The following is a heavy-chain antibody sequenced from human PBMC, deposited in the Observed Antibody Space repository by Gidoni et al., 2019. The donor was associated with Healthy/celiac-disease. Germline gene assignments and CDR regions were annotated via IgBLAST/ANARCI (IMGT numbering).Heavy chain of an antibody. CDR3: AREGHYYDSSGYYPTDY. V-gene: IGHV3-30-3*01. Sequence: QVQLVESGGGVVQPGRSLRLSCAASGFTFSRYAMHWVRQAPGKGVEWVAVISYDGSNKYYADSVKGRFTISRDNSKNTLYLQMNSLRAEDTAVYYCAREGHYYDSSGYYPTDYWGQGTLVTVSS. CDR2: ISYDGSNK. D-gene: IGHD3-22*01. CDR1: GFTFSRYA. J-gene: IGHJ4*02.